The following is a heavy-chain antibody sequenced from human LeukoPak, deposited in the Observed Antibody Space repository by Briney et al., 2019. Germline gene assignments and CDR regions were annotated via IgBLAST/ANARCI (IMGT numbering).Heavy chain of an antibody. V-gene: IGHV1-2*02. CDR1: GYTFTGYY. Sequence: ASVKVSCKASGYTFTGYYMHWVRQASGQGLEWMGWINPNSGGTNYAQKFQGRVTMTRDTSISTAYMELSRLRSDDTAVYYCARADPINYDTSPILDYWGQGTLVTVSS. J-gene: IGHJ4*02. CDR3: ARADPINYDTSPILDY. D-gene: IGHD3-3*01. CDR2: INPNSGGT.